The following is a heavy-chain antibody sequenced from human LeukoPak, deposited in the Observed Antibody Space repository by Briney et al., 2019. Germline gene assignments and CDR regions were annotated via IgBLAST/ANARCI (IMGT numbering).Heavy chain of an antibody. CDR1: GFTFSSYG. V-gene: IGHV3-30*18. Sequence: PGRSLRLSCAASGFTFSSYGMHWVRQAPGKGLEWVAVISYDGSNKYYADSVKGRFTISRDNSKSTLYLQMNSLRAEDTAVYYCAKDRGGIAVAGTFFYYYGMDVWGQGTTVTVSS. CDR3: AKDRGGIAVAGTFFYYYGMDV. CDR2: ISYDGSNK. D-gene: IGHD6-19*01. J-gene: IGHJ6*02.